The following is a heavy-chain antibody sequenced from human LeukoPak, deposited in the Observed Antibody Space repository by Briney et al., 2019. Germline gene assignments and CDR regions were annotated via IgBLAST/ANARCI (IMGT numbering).Heavy chain of an antibody. J-gene: IGHJ3*01. D-gene: IGHD3-3*01. Sequence: GGSLRLSCAASGFSFNNYGIHWVRQAPGKGLEWVTFMQYDGSDKFYADSVKGRFTISRDNSKNTLYLQMNNLRAEDTAVYYCARESGWGLPHAFDLWGQGTMVAVSS. CDR3: ARESGWGLPHAFDL. CDR2: MQYDGSDK. CDR1: GFSFNNYG. V-gene: IGHV3-30*02.